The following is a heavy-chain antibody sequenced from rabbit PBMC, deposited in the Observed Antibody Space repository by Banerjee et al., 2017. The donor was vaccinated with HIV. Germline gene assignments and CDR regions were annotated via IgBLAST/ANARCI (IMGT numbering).Heavy chain of an antibody. V-gene: IGHV1S45*01. J-gene: IGHJ4*01. Sequence: QEQLEESGGGLVKPEGSLTLTCKASGFDLSSYYYMCWVRQAPGKGLEWIGCIYTDSSGSTYYASWAKGRFTISKTSSTTVTLQMTSLTAADTATYLCARGGYDANYFNLWGPGTLVTVS. CDR3: ARGGYDANYFNL. D-gene: IGHD6-1*01. CDR2: IYTDSSGST. CDR1: GFDLSSYYY.